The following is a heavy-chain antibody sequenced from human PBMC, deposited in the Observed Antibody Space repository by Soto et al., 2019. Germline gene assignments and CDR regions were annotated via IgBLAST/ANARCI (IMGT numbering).Heavy chain of an antibody. Sequence: GGSLRLSCAASGFTFSSYSMNWVRQAPGKGLEWVSSISSSSSYIYYADSVKGRFNISRDNAKNSLYLQMNSLRAEDTAGYYCARGFEQSGIAAAGFDPWGQGTLVTVSS. CDR2: ISSSSSYI. V-gene: IGHV3-21*06. CDR3: ARGFEQSGIAAAGFDP. D-gene: IGHD6-13*01. CDR1: GFTFSSYS. J-gene: IGHJ5*02.